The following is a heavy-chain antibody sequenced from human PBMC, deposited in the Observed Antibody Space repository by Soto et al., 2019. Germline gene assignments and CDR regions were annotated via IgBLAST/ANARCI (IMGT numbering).Heavy chain of an antibody. Sequence: GGSLRLSCAASGFTFSSYGMHWVRQAPGKGLEWVAVISYDGSNKYYADSVKGRFTISRDNSKNTLYLQMNSLRAEDTAVYYCAKGTRTGGYSYGYPWFDPWGQGTLVTVS. D-gene: IGHD5-18*01. CDR2: ISYDGSNK. CDR3: AKGTRTGGYSYGYPWFDP. J-gene: IGHJ5*02. CDR1: GFTFSSYG. V-gene: IGHV3-30*18.